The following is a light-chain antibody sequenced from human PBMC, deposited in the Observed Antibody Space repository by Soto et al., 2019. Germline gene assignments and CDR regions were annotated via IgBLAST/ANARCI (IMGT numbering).Light chain of an antibody. Sequence: DIVLTQSPGTLSLSPGERATLSCRASQSVSSNYLAWYQQKPGQAPRLLIYGASTRATGFPARFSGSGSGTDFTLTISRLESEDFAVYYCQQYGSSPPTFGQGTKVDIK. CDR3: QQYGSSPPT. J-gene: IGKJ1*01. V-gene: IGKV3-20*01. CDR2: GAS. CDR1: QSVSSNY.